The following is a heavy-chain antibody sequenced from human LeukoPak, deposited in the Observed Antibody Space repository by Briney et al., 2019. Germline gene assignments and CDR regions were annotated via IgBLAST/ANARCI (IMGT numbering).Heavy chain of an antibody. J-gene: IGHJ4*02. CDR2: IYWNDYK. CDR3: AHKLNEGRPFDY. D-gene: IGHD2-8*01. Sequence: ESGPTLVNPTQTLTLTCSFSGFSLSTSGVGVGWIRQPPGKALEWLALIYWNDYKHYSPSLNSRLTITKDTSTDQVVLTMTNMDPVDTATYYCAHKLNEGRPFDYWGQGTLVTVSS. CDR1: GFSLSTSGVG. V-gene: IGHV2-5*01.